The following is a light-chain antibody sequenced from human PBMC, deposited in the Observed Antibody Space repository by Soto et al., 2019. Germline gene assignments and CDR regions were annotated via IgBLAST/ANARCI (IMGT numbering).Light chain of an antibody. J-gene: IGLJ1*01. CDR2: DVT. V-gene: IGLV2-14*01. CDR3: SSFTRSITYV. Sequence: QSALTQPASVSGSPGQSITISCTGTSSDVGGYNSVSWYRQDPGKAPKLIIYDVTYRPSGVSNRFSGSKSGNTASLTISGLQSEDEADYHCSSFTRSITYVFGNGTKVTVL. CDR1: SSDVGGYNS.